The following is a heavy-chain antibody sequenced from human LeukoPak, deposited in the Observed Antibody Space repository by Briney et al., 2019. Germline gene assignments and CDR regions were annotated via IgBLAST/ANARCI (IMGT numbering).Heavy chain of an antibody. D-gene: IGHD5-24*01. J-gene: IGHJ4*02. CDR2: ISSSSSYI. V-gene: IGHV3-21*01. CDR3: AREYGYTRHFDY. CDR1: GFTFSSYV. Sequence: GGSLRLSCAATGFTFSSYVMNWVRQAPGKGLEWVSSISSSSSYIYYADSVKGRFTISRENAKKSLYTQMNSLRAEDTAVYYCAREYGYTRHFDYWGQGTLVTVSS.